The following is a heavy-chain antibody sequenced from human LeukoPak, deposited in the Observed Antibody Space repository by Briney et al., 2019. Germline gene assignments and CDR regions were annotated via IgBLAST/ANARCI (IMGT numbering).Heavy chain of an antibody. Sequence: PSQTLSLTCTVSGGSISSSSYYWSWIRQPAGKGLEWIGRIYTSGSTNYNPSLKSRVTISVDTSKNQFSLKLSSVTAADTAVYYCARVGGGSYGYFDYWGQGTLVTVSS. CDR3: ARVGGGSYGYFDY. CDR1: GGSISSSSYY. D-gene: IGHD1-26*01. V-gene: IGHV4-61*02. CDR2: IYTSGST. J-gene: IGHJ4*02.